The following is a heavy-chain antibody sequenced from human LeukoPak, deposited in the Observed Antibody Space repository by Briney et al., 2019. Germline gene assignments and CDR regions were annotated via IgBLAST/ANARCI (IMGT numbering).Heavy chain of an antibody. D-gene: IGHD4-11*01. CDR3: ANAATVTTVYYFDY. CDR1: GFTFSNYA. Sequence: GGSLRLSCAASGFTFSNYAMHWVRQAPGKGLEWVAAISYDGSDKYYADSVKGRFTISRDNSKNTLYLQMNSLRAEDTAVYYCANAATVTTVYYFDYWGQGTLVTVSS. CDR2: ISYDGSDK. V-gene: IGHV3-30*04. J-gene: IGHJ4*02.